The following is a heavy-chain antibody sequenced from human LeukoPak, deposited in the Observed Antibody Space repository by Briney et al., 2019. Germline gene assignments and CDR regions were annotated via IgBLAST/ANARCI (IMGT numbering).Heavy chain of an antibody. Sequence: ASVKVSCKASGYTFTGYYMHWVRQAPGQGLEWMGWINPNSGGTNYAQKFQGRVTMTRDTSISTAYMELSRLRSDDTAVYYCARVVNYYGSGSFDYWGQGTLVTVSS. CDR3: ARVVNYYGSGSFDY. CDR2: INPNSGGT. J-gene: IGHJ4*02. CDR1: GYTFTGYY. D-gene: IGHD3-10*01. V-gene: IGHV1-2*02.